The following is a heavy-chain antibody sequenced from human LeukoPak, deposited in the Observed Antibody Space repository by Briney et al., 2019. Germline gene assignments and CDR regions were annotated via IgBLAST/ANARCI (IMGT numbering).Heavy chain of an antibody. Sequence: ASVKVSCKASGYTFTGYYMHWVRQAPGQGLEWMGWINPNSGGTNYAQKFQGRVTMTRDTSISTAYMELSRLRSDDTAVYYCARAGGRRTNWFDPWGQGTLVTVSS. V-gene: IGHV1-2*02. CDR3: ARAGGRRTNWFDP. CDR1: GYTFTGYY. J-gene: IGHJ5*02. CDR2: INPNSGGT. D-gene: IGHD2-8*02.